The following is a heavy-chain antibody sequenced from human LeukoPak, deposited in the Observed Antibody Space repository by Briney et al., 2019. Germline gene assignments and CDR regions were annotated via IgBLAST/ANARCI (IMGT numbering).Heavy chain of an antibody. V-gene: IGHV4-59*01. CDR2: IYHSGTT. Sequence: PSGTLSLTCTVSSGSLSDYYWNWIRGPPGKGLEWIGNIYHSGTTNYNPSLKSRVTISIDTSKKQFSLKLRSVTTADTAMYYCGRYYDSSGYSPITYWGQGILVTVSS. J-gene: IGHJ4*02. CDR3: GRYYDSSGYSPITY. CDR1: SGSLSDYY. D-gene: IGHD3-22*01.